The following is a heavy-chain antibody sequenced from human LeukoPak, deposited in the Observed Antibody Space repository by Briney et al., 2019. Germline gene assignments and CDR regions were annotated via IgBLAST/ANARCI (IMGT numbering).Heavy chain of an antibody. J-gene: IGHJ4*02. D-gene: IGHD3-22*01. Sequence: PGGSLRLSCAASGFTFSSYNMNWVRQAPGKGLEWVSSISSGSSYIYYADSVKGRFTISRDNAKNSLYLQMNSLRAEVTAVYYCAREIHHYYDSSGYGVKFDYWGQGTLVTVSS. CDR2: ISSGSSYI. CDR3: AREIHHYYDSSGYGVKFDY. CDR1: GFTFSSYN. V-gene: IGHV3-21*01.